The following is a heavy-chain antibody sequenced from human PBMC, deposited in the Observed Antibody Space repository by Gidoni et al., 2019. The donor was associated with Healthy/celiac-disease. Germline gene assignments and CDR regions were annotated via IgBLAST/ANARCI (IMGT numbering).Heavy chain of an antibody. CDR3: ARGDYYDSSGYYYPSLYYYYGMDV. CDR2: IYYSGGT. Sequence: QVQLQESGPGLVKPSETLSLTCTVSGGSISSYYWSWIRQPPGKGLEWIGYIYYSGGTNYNPSLKSRVTISVDTSKNQFSLKLSSVTAADTAVYYCARGDYYDSSGYYYPSLYYYYGMDVWGQGTTVTVSS. D-gene: IGHD3-22*01. CDR1: GGSISSYY. V-gene: IGHV4-59*01. J-gene: IGHJ6*02.